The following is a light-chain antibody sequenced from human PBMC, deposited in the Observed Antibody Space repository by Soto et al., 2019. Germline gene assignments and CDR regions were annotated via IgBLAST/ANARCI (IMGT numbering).Light chain of an antibody. V-gene: IGLV1-40*01. CDR1: YSNIGAGYE. CDR3: QSYDSSLSGSGV. J-gene: IGLJ3*02. Sequence: QSVLTQPPSVSGAPGQRVTISCTGSYSNIGAGYEVHWYQQLPGTAPKLLISGHNNRPSGVPDRFFGSKSGTSASLTIIRLQAEDEADYYCQSYDSSLSGSGVFGGGTKLTVL. CDR2: GHN.